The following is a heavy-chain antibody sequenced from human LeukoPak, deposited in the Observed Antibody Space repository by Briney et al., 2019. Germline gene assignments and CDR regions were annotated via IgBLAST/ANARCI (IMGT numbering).Heavy chain of an antibody. CDR2: IRSGGSNE. V-gene: IGHV3-30*02. Sequence: PGGSLRLSCAASVFIFSNYAMHGVPRAPGKGLEGVAFIRSGGSNEYYAHSVKGRLSISRDNSKNLLYLQMNSLAPGDTADYYCAIDPGGDDEEKYFDYWGQGTLVTVSS. CDR1: VFIFSNYA. CDR3: AIDPGGDDEEKYFDY. J-gene: IGHJ4*02. D-gene: IGHD3-16*01.